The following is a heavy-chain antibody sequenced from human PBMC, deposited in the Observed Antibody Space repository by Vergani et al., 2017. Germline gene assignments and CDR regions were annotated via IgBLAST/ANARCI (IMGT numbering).Heavy chain of an antibody. Sequence: EVQLLESGGGLVQPGGSRRLSCAGAGFTFDTYTMAYVRQAPGKGLEWVATISSGGGDLFYADSVKGRFTISRDNSKNTLILQMNSLKDEDTAVYYCTTAWVLYYLHGEYFQYWGRGTLVSVSS. CDR3: TTAWVLYYLHGEYFQY. J-gene: IGHJ1*01. CDR2: ISSGGGDL. D-gene: IGHD3-10*01. CDR1: GFTFDTYT. V-gene: IGHV3-23*01.